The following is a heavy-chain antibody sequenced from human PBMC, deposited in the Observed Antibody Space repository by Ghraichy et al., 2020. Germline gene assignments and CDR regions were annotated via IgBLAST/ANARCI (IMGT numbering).Heavy chain of an antibody. V-gene: IGHV3-48*01. D-gene: IGHD3-10*01. CDR3: ARGYFYGSGSYSDV. CDR2: IRRTGTAI. CDR1: GFTFNTYS. J-gene: IGHJ4*02. Sequence: GGSLRLSCAASGFTFNTYSMNWVRQAPGKGLEWVSYIRRTGTAIFYADSVKGRFTISRDNAKTSLYLQMNSLSAEDTAIYYCARGYFYGSGSYSDVWCQRSLDTVCS.